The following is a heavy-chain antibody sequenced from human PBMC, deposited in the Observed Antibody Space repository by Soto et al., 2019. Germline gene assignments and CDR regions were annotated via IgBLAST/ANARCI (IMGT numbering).Heavy chain of an antibody. CDR3: AKEQWELLMLTAIDT. J-gene: IGHJ3*02. D-gene: IGHD1-26*01. CDR1: GFTFSSYG. V-gene: IGHV3-30*18. Sequence: LRLSCAASGFTFSSYGLHWVRQAPGKGLEWVAVISYDGSNKYYADSVKGRFTISRDNSKNTLYLQMNSLRAEDTAVYYCAKEQWELLMLTAIDTWAQRTTLPVSS. CDR2: ISYDGSNK.